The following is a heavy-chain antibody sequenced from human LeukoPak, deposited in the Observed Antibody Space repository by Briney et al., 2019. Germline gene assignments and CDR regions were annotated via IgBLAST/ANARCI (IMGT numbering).Heavy chain of an antibody. D-gene: IGHD5-24*01. V-gene: IGHV3-7*01. CDR2: INKDGSEK. CDR1: GFTFKSNW. Sequence: GGPLSRYGSVSGFTFKSNWRSGLPQAPGKGREGVAKINKDGSEKYFVDSVKGRFTISRDNAKNSLHLQMNTLRAEDTAVYYCARERDGRFFAYWGQGTLVTVSS. CDR3: ARERDGRFFAY. J-gene: IGHJ4*02.